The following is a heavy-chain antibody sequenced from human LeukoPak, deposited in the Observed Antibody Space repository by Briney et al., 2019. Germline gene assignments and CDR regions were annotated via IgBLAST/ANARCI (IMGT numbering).Heavy chain of an antibody. CDR1: GGSVSSPDSY. J-gene: IGHJ5*02. CDR2: VYYIGTT. CDR3: ARNTSSSPWFDP. Sequence: KPSETLSLTCTVSGGSVSSPDSYWSWIRQPPGKGLEWIGNVYYIGTTSYNSSLKTRVTISVDKSKNHFSLILTSVTAADTAVYFCARNTSSSPWFDPWGQGTLVTVSS. D-gene: IGHD6-6*01. V-gene: IGHV4-61*03.